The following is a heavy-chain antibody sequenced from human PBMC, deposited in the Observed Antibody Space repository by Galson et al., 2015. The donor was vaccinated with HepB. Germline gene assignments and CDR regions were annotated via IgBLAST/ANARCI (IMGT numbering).Heavy chain of an antibody. D-gene: IGHD3-9*01. CDR2: IYHSGRT. CDR1: GDSISSSHW. Sequence: LSLTCAVSGDSISSSHWWNWVRQPPGKGLECIGEIYHSGRTNYNLYLKSRVTISVDKSKNQFSLKLSSVTAADTAVYYCARRDYDILTGITPLYFDLWGRGTLVTVSS. J-gene: IGHJ2*01. V-gene: IGHV4-4*02. CDR3: ARRDYDILTGITPLYFDL.